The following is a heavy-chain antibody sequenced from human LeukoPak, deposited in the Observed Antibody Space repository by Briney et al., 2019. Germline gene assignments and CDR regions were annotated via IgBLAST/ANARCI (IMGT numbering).Heavy chain of an antibody. V-gene: IGHV2-70*11. Sequence: SGPALVKPTQTLTLTCTFSGFSLSTSGMCVSWIRQPPGKALEWLARIDWDDDKYYSTSLKTRLTISKDTSKNQVVLAMTNMDPVDTATYYCARTLYDSSGYYYGRGWFDPWGQGTLVTVSS. CDR2: IDWDDDK. J-gene: IGHJ5*02. CDR1: GFSLSTSGMC. D-gene: IGHD3-22*01. CDR3: ARTLYDSSGYYYGRGWFDP.